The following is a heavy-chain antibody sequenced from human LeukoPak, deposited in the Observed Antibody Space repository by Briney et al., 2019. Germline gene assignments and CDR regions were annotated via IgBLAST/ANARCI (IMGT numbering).Heavy chain of an antibody. D-gene: IGHD2-15*01. CDR1: GDSISNYY. CDR3: ARVRRSCHKCHNWFDP. CDR2: INHSGST. V-gene: IGHV4-34*01. Sequence: SETLSLTCTVSGDSISNYYWSWIRQPPGKGLEWIGEINHSGSTNYNPSLKSRVTISVDTSKNQFSLKLSSVTAADTAVYYCARVRRSCHKCHNWFDPWGQGTLVTVSS. J-gene: IGHJ5*02.